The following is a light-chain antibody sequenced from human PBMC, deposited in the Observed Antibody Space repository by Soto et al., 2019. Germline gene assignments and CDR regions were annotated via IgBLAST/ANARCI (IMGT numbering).Light chain of an antibody. CDR3: QQYNNWPPVT. J-gene: IGKJ4*01. CDR2: DAS. Sequence: DIQMTQSPSTLSASVGDRVTITCRASQSISSWLAWYQQKPGKAPKLLIYDASSLESGVPSRFSGSGSGTEFTLTSSSLQPDDFATYYCQQYNNWPPVTFGGGTRLEIK. CDR1: QSISSW. V-gene: IGKV1-5*01.